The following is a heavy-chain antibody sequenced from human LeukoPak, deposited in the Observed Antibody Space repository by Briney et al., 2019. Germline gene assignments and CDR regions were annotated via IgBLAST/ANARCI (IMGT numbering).Heavy chain of an antibody. CDR1: GYTFTSYG. Sequence: ASVKVSCKASGYTFTSYGISWVRQAPGQGLEWMGWISAYNGNTNYAQKLQGRVTMATDTSTSTAYMELRSLRSEDTAVYYCARDQNGLGDWNLWPSFDYWGQGTLVTVSS. J-gene: IGHJ4*02. CDR2: ISAYNGNT. D-gene: IGHD1-1*01. V-gene: IGHV1-18*01. CDR3: ARDQNGLGDWNLWPSFDY.